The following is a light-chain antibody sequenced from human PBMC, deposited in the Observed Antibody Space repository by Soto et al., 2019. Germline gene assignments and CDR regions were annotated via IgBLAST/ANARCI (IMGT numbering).Light chain of an antibody. Sequence: EIVMTQSPATLSVSPGERATLSCRASQSVSSNLAWYQQKPGQAPRLLIYGASTRATGIPARFSGSGSETEFTLTISSLQSEDFATYFCQQLNSFPPLFTFGPGTTVDIK. CDR2: GAS. J-gene: IGKJ3*01. CDR1: QSVSSN. CDR3: QQLNSFPPLFT. V-gene: IGKV3-15*01.